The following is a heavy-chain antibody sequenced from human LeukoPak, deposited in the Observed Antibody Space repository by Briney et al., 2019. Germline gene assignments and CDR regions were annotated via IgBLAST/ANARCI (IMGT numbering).Heavy chain of an antibody. V-gene: IGHV1-46*01. CDR2: INPSGGST. Sequence: ASVTVSCKASGYTFTSYYMHWVRQAPGQGLEWMGIINPSGGSTSYAQKFQGRVTMTRDTSTSTVYMELSSLRSEDTAVYYCARDGLALLWFGEFSTYYFDYWGQGTLVTVSS. J-gene: IGHJ4*02. CDR3: ARDGLALLWFGEFSTYYFDY. D-gene: IGHD3-10*01. CDR1: GYTFTSYY.